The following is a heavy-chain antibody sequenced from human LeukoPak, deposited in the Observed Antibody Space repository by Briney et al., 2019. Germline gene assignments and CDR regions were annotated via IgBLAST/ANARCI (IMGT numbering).Heavy chain of an antibody. J-gene: IGHJ4*02. V-gene: IGHV3-7*01. D-gene: IGHD6-13*01. CDR1: GFTFSSHW. Sequence: HPGGSLRLSCAASGFTFSSHWMSWVRQAPGKGLEWVANIKQDGSANYYVDSVKGRFTISRDNAKNSLYLQMNSLSAEDTAVYYCARGYSSSWYWGYWDQGTLVTVPP. CDR3: ARGYSSSWYWGY. CDR2: IKQDGSAN.